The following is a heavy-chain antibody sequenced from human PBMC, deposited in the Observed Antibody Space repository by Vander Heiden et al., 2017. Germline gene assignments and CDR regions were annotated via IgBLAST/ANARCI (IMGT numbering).Heavy chain of an antibody. CDR1: GFTFSNAW. V-gene: IGHV3-15*01. D-gene: IGHD5-12*01. CDR3: TTGSEMATIYYFDY. Sequence: EVPLVESGGGLVRPGESLRLSCSASGFTFSNAWMSWVRQAPGKGLEWVGRIKSKTDGGTTDYAAPVKGRFTISRDDSENTLYVQMNSLNTEDTAVYYCTTGSEMATIYYFDYWGQGTLVTVSS. CDR2: IKSKTDGGTT. J-gene: IGHJ4*02.